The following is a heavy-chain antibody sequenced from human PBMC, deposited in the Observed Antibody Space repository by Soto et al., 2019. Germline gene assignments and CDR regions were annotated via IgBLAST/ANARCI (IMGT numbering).Heavy chain of an antibody. V-gene: IGHV3-30*04. J-gene: IGHJ4*02. CDR1: VFTFISYA. Sequence: GWSLRLSCAASVFTFISYAMHWVRQAPGKGLEWVSVISSGGRKKYYADSVKGRFTISRDNAKNSLFLQMNSLRAEDTDVYDCSRDEYFDPSGRPYDYWGQGSLVTV. CDR3: SRDEYFDPSGRPYDY. CDR2: ISSGGRKK. D-gene: IGHD3-9*01.